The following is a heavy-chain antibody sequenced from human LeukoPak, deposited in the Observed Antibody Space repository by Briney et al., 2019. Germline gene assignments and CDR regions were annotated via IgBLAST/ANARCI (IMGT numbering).Heavy chain of an antibody. D-gene: IGHD2-15*01. J-gene: IGHJ4*02. CDR1: GFTFSSYW. Sequence: PGGSLRLSCAASGFTFSSYWMHWVRQAPGKGLAWVSRINSDGSSTNYADSVKGRFTISRDNAKNTLYLQMNSLRAEDTAVYYCATSTYCSGGSCYSRTFQYWGQGTLVTVSS. CDR2: INSDGSST. CDR3: ATSTYCSGGSCYSRTFQY. V-gene: IGHV3-74*01.